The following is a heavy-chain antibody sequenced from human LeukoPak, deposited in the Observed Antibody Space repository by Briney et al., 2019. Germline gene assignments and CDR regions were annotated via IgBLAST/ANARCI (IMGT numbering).Heavy chain of an antibody. CDR1: GFTFSSYG. D-gene: IGHD2-2*01. CDR3: ARVPYQLLSAYYFDY. Sequence: SGGSLRLSCAASGFTFSSYGMHWVRQAPGKGLEWVAFIRYDGSNKYYADSVKGRFTISRDNSKNTLYLQMNSLRAEDTAVYYCARVPYQLLSAYYFDYWGQGTLVTVSS. CDR2: IRYDGSNK. J-gene: IGHJ4*02. V-gene: IGHV3-30*02.